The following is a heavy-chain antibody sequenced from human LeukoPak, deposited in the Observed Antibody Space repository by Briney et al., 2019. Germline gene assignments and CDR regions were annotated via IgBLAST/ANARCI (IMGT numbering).Heavy chain of an antibody. CDR2: INTDGSNT. V-gene: IGHV3-74*03. D-gene: IGHD5-18*01. J-gene: IGHJ3*02. CDR1: GFTFSSYW. Sequence: PGGSLRLSCAASGFTFSSYWMYWVRQAPGKGLVWVSRINTDGSNTTYADSVKGRFTISRDNSKNTLYLQMNSLRAEDTAVYYCARRERRGYTYGRGTLDIWGQGTMVTVSS. CDR3: ARRERRGYTYGRGTLDI.